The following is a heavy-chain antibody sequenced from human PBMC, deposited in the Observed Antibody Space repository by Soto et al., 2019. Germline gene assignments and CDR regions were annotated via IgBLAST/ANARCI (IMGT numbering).Heavy chain of an antibody. Sequence: ASVKVSCQASGYTFTSYGISWVRQAPGQGLEWMGWISAYNGNTIHAQKLRGRVTMTTDTSTSTAYMELRSLRSDDTAVYYCARWDCSSTSCRSNAFDIWGQGTMVTVSS. CDR2: ISAYNGNT. D-gene: IGHD2-2*01. CDR1: GYTFTSYG. V-gene: IGHV1-18*01. J-gene: IGHJ3*02. CDR3: ARWDCSSTSCRSNAFDI.